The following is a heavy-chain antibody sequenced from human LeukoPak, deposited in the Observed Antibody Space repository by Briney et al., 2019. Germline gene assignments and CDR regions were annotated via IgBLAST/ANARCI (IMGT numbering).Heavy chain of an antibody. V-gene: IGHV4-34*01. Sequence: SETLPLTCAVYGGSFSGYYWSRIRQPPGKGLEWIGEINHSGSTNYNPSLKSRVTISVDTSKNQFSLKLSSVTAADTAVYYCARVSAAMVSYDYWGQGTLVTVSS. CDR2: INHSGST. CDR3: ARVSAAMVSYDY. J-gene: IGHJ4*02. CDR1: GGSFSGYY. D-gene: IGHD2-2*01.